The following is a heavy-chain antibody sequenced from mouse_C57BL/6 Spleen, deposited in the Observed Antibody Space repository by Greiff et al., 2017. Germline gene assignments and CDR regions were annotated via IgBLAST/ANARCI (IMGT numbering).Heavy chain of an antibody. V-gene: IGHV3-6*01. D-gene: IGHD1-1*01. CDR2: ISYDGSN. Sequence: ESGPGLVKPSQSLSLTCSVTGYSITSGYYWNWIRQFPGNNLEWMGYISYDGSNNYNPSLKNRISITRDTSKNQFFLKLNSVTTEDTATYYCAGGSSYGYFDVWGTGTTVTVSS. J-gene: IGHJ1*03. CDR1: GYSITSGYY. CDR3: AGGSSYGYFDV.